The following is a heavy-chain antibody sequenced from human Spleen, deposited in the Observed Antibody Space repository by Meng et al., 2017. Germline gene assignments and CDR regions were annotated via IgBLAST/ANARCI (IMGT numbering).Heavy chain of an antibody. Sequence: QLQLQESGSGLVKPSQTLSLTCAVSGGSISSGGYSWSWIRQPPGKGLEWIGYIYHSGSTFYNPSLKSRVTMSVDRSKNQSSLKLSSVTAADTAVYYCASYASGTYRFDPWGQGTLVTVSS. D-gene: IGHD3-10*01. CDR3: ASYASGTYRFDP. CDR2: IYHSGST. J-gene: IGHJ5*02. CDR1: GGSISSGGYS. V-gene: IGHV4-30-2*01.